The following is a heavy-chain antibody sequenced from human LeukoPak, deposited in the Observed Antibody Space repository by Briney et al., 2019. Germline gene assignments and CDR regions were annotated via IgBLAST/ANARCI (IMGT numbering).Heavy chain of an antibody. CDR2: ISSSSSYI. CDR1: GFTFSSYS. CDR3: AKAHDFWSGYSDY. Sequence: GGSLRLSCAASGFTFSSYSMNWVRQAPGKGLEWVSSISSSSSYIYYADSVKGRFTISRDNAKNSLYLQMNSLRAEDTAVYYCAKAHDFWSGYSDYWGQGTLVTVSS. V-gene: IGHV3-21*04. J-gene: IGHJ4*02. D-gene: IGHD3-3*01.